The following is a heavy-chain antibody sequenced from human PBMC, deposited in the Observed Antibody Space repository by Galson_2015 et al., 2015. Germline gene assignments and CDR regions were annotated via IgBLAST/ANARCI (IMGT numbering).Heavy chain of an antibody. CDR2: IYYNGNT. V-gene: IGHV4-31*03. CDR1: GVSISSGGYY. J-gene: IGHJ5*02. Sequence: TLSLTCTVSGVSISSGGYYWNWIRQHPGKGLEWVGYIYYNGNTYYNPSLKSRVTISVDTSKNQFSLKLSSVTAADTAVYYCARDHTYCTGGSCYSGWFDPWGQGTLVTVSS. D-gene: IGHD2-15*01. CDR3: ARDHTYCTGGSCYSGWFDP.